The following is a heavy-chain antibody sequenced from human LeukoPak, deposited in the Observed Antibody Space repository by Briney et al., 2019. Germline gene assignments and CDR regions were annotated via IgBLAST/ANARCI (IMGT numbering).Heavy chain of an antibody. Sequence: SETLSLTCAVSGYFVSSGYYWGWIRQPPGKGLEWIGGVSHSGSTFYTPSLKSRVTISVDPSRNQFSLKLSSLTAADTAVYYCASTALGYCTTSSCPDYWGPGTLVTVSS. CDR3: ASTALGYCTTSSCPDY. V-gene: IGHV4-38-2*01. CDR2: VSHSGST. CDR1: GYFVSSGYY. D-gene: IGHD2-2*01. J-gene: IGHJ4*02.